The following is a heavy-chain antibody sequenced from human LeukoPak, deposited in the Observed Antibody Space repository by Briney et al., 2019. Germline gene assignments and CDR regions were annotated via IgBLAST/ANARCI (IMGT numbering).Heavy chain of an antibody. D-gene: IGHD1-7*01. J-gene: IGHJ4*02. CDR2: IRYDGSDK. V-gene: IGHV3-30*02. Sequence: GGSLRLSCAASGFTFSSYGMHWVRQAPGKGLEWVAFIRYDGSDKEYVDSVKGRFTISRNNSKNTLYLQMNSLRAEDTAVYYCAKDRDKGNYYFDYWGQGTLVTVSS. CDR1: GFTFSSYG. CDR3: AKDRDKGNYYFDY.